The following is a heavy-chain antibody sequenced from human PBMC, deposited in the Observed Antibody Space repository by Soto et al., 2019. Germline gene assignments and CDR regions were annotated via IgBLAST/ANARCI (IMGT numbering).Heavy chain of an antibody. CDR1: GYSITSGFY. Sequence: PXETLSLSFGVSGYSITSGFYWGWVRQSPGKGREWIVSISYSAKTFYNPSLASRLSIAVDTSMNQFSLRLTSVTAADTALYYCTRGAGAPWVRFDAWGQGTLVTVSS. J-gene: IGHJ5*02. D-gene: IGHD3-22*01. V-gene: IGHV4-38-2*01. CDR3: TRGAGAPWVRFDA. CDR2: ISYSAKT.